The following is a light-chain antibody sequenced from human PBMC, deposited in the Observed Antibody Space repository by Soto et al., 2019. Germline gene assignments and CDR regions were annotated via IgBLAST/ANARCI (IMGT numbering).Light chain of an antibody. J-gene: IGKJ5*01. CDR3: QQYGSSPPSST. Sequence: PGERVTLSCRASQSVSSNFLAWYQQTPGQAPRLLIYGASNRAAGIPDRFSGSGSGTDFTLTISRLEPEDFAVYYCQQYGSSPPSSTFGQGTRLEI. CDR2: GAS. V-gene: IGKV3-20*01. CDR1: QSVSSNF.